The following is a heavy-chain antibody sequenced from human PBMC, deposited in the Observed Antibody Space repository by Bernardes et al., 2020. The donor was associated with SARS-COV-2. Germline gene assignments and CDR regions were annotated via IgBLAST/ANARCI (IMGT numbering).Heavy chain of an antibody. V-gene: IGHV4-34*01. J-gene: IGHJ6*02. CDR2: IKHNCTT. D-gene: IGHD2-2*01. CDR3: ARGSESVVVPAVFGLGPYYYSYAMDV. Sequence: ETLSLTCPAYGGSFSGYYWTWHRQPPGKGLELIGDIKHNCTTHSIPSPKIRVPITVNPSKNQFSQKLNFMTAADTAVYYCARGSESVVVPAVFGLGPYYYSYAMDVWGQGTTVTVSS. CDR1: GGSFSGYY.